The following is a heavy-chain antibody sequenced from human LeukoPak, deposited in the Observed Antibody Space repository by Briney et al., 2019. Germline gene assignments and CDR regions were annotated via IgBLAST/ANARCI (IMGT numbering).Heavy chain of an antibody. CDR1: GDSIRGYY. J-gene: IGHJ5*02. V-gene: IGHV4-4*07. D-gene: IGHD3-9*01. Sequence: PSETLSLTCSVSGDSIRGYYWSWIRQPAGKGLEWIGRIYSSGSTNYNPSLKSRGTMSVDTSKNQFSLKLTSMTAADTAVYFCARQIPYYDILSGYSANWFDPWGQGTPVIVSS. CDR3: ARQIPYYDILSGYSANWFDP. CDR2: IYSSGST.